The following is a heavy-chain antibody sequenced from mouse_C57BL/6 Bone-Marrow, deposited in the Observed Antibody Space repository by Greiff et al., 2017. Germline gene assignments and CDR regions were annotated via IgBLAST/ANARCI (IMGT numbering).Heavy chain of an antibody. CDR1: GFTFSSYA. V-gene: IGHV5-9-1*02. Sequence: VQLKESGEGLVKPGGSLKLSCAASGFTFSSYAMSWVRQTPEKRLEWVAYISSGGDYIYYADTVQGRFTISRDNARNTLYLQMSSLKSEDTAMYYCTREKATWSIDYWGQGTTLTVSS. CDR2: ISSGGDYI. CDR3: TREKATWSIDY. D-gene: IGHD1-1*01. J-gene: IGHJ2*01.